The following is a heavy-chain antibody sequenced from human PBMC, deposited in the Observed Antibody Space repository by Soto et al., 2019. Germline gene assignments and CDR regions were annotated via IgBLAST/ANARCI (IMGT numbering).Heavy chain of an antibody. CDR2: IKSKTDGGTT. V-gene: IGHV3-15*01. CDR3: TTTVWFGELLLDY. D-gene: IGHD3-10*01. CDR1: GFTFSNAW. Sequence: EVQLVESGGGLVKPGGSLRLSCAASGFTFSNAWMSWVRQAPGKGLEWVGRIKSKTDGGTTDYAAPVKGRFTISRDDSKNTLYLQINSLKTEDTAVYYCTTTVWFGELLLDYWGQGTLVTVSS. J-gene: IGHJ4*02.